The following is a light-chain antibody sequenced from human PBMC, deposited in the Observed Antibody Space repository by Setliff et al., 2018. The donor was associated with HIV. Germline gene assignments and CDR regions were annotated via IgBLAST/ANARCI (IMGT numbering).Light chain of an antibody. CDR1: SSDVGGYNY. Sequence: QSALTQPPSASGSPGQSVTISCTGTSSDVGGYNYVSWYQQHPGKAPKLIIYEVNNRPSGVSNRFSGSKSGNTASLTISGLQAEDEADYYCSSYTSSRTPHVFGTGTKVTVL. V-gene: IGLV2-14*01. CDR2: EVN. CDR3: SSYTSSRTPHV. J-gene: IGLJ1*01.